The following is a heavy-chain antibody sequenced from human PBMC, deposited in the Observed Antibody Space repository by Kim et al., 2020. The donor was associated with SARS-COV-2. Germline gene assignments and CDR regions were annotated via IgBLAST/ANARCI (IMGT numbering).Heavy chain of an antibody. CDR1: GFTFSSYA. CDR3: TTAGTDAFDI. CDR2: ISGSGGST. J-gene: IGHJ3*02. D-gene: IGHD6-13*01. Sequence: GGSLRLSCAASGFTFSSYAMSWVRQAPGKGLEWVSAISGSGGSTYYADSVKGRFTISRDNSKNTLYLQMNSLRAEDTVVYYTTTAGTDAFDIWGQGTMVTVSS. V-gene: IGHV3-23*01.